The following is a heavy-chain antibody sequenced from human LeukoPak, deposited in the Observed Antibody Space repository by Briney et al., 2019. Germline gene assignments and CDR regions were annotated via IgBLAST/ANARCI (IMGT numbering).Heavy chain of an antibody. V-gene: IGHV1-69*13. CDR2: IIPIFGTA. Sequence: GASVKVSCKASGYTFTGYYMHWVRQAPGQGLEWMGGIIPIFGTANYAQKFQGRVTITADESTSTAYMELSSLRSEDTAVYYCARVSVTQNWYFDLWGRGTLVTVSS. D-gene: IGHD4-17*01. CDR1: GYTFTGYY. CDR3: ARVSVTQNWYFDL. J-gene: IGHJ2*01.